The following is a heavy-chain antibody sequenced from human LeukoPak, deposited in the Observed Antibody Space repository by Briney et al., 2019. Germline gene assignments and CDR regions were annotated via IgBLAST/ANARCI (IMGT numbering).Heavy chain of an antibody. CDR2: NIPIFGTA. J-gene: IGHJ4*02. D-gene: IGHD4-23*01. CDR3: ARAVSPTTVVTPFGY. CDR1: GGTFSNYA. V-gene: IGHV1-69*13. Sequence: AASVKVSCKASGGTFSNYAVSWVRQAPGQGLEWMGGNIPIFGTANYAQKFQDRVTINADDSTSTAYMELTSLRSEDTAVYYCARAVSPTTVVTPFGYWGQGTLVTVSS.